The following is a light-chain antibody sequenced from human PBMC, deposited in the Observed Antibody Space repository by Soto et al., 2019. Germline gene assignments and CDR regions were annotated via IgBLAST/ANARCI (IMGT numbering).Light chain of an antibody. CDR2: ETS. J-gene: IGKJ5*01. CDR3: HQYNNWPPIT. V-gene: IGKV3-15*01. CDR1: QSVSSN. Sequence: ENVLTQSPDTLSLSPGGTTPLSCRASQSVSSNLAWYQQKRGQAPRLLIFETSTRATGIPARFSGSGSGTEFTLTISSLQPEDFAVYYCHQYNNWPPITFGQGTRLEIK.